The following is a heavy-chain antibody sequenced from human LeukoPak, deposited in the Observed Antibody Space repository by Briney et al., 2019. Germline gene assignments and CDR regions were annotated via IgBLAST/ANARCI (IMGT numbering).Heavy chain of an antibody. CDR1: GGSISSGDYY. V-gene: IGHV4-30-4*01. CDR3: ASGGLSDRYYGMDV. CDR2: IYYSGST. J-gene: IGHJ6*02. Sequence: PSETLSLTCTVSGGSISSGDYYWSWIRQPPGKGLEWIGYIYYSGSTYYNPSLKSRVTISVDTSKNQFSLKLSSVTAADTAVYYCASGGLSDRYYGMDVWGQGTTVTVSS. D-gene: IGHD3-22*01.